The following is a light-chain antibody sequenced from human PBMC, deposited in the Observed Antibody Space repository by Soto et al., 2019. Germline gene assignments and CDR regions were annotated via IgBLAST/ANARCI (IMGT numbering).Light chain of an antibody. CDR3: QQSYNGPFT. Sequence: DFYMTQSPASRAATLCQSVTVTFRAGQSISRYLNWYQQRPGKAPKLLIYSASTLQTGVPSRFSGSGSGTDFTLTISSLQPGDFATYYCQQSYNGPFTFGPGTKVDIK. CDR2: SAS. V-gene: IGKV1-39*01. J-gene: IGKJ3*01. CDR1: QSISRY.